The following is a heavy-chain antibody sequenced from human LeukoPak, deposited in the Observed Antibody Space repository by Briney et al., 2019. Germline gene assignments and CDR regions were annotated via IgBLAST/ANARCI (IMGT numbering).Heavy chain of an antibody. Sequence: GGSLRLSCAASGFTFSSYGMHWVRQAPGKGLEWVAVILSDGSKEFYTDSVKGRFTISSDNSKNTLYLQMNSLKTEDTAVYYCSTDRPSRIAVAGIIDYWGRGTLVTVSS. CDR3: STDRPSRIAVAGIIDY. CDR2: ILSDGSKE. D-gene: IGHD6-19*01. V-gene: IGHV3-33*01. J-gene: IGHJ4*02. CDR1: GFTFSSYG.